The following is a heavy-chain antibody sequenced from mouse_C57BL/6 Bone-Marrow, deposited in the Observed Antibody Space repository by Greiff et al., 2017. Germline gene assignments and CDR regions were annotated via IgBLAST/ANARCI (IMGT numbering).Heavy chain of an antibody. CDR3: GREKRYFDV. CDR1: GYTFTSYW. J-gene: IGHJ1*03. CDR2: IYPGSGST. V-gene: IGHV1-55*01. Sequence: QVQLQQPGAELVKPGDSVKMSCKASGYTFTSYWITWVKQRPGQGLEWIGDIYPGSGSTNYNEKFKSKATLTVDTSSSTAYMQLSSLTSEDYAVYYCGREKRYFDVWGTGTTVTVSS.